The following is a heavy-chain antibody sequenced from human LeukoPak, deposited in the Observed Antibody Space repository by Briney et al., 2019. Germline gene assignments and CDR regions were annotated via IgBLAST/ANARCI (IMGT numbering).Heavy chain of an antibody. D-gene: IGHD3-10*01. Sequence: PGRSLRLSCAASGFTFSSYGMHWVRQAPGKGLEWVAVISYDGSNKYYADSVEGRFTISRDNSKNTLYLQMNSLRAEDTAVYYCAKDIGYYGSRRHNYYYYGMDVWGQGTTVTVSS. V-gene: IGHV3-30*18. J-gene: IGHJ6*02. CDR1: GFTFSSYG. CDR2: ISYDGSNK. CDR3: AKDIGYYGSRRHNYYYYGMDV.